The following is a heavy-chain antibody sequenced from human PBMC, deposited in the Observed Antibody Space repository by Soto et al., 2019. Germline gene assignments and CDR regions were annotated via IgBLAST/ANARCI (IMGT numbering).Heavy chain of an antibody. CDR1: GYNLTELS. V-gene: IGHV1-24*01. J-gene: IGHJ3*02. CDR2: FDPEDGET. CDR3: ATSPPVGATTDAFDI. Sequence: ASVKVSCKVSGYNLTELSMHWVRQAPGKGLEWMGGFDPEDGETIYAQKFQGRVTMTEDTSTDTAYMELSSLRSEDTAVYYCATSPPVGATTDAFDIWGQGTMVTVSS. D-gene: IGHD1-26*01.